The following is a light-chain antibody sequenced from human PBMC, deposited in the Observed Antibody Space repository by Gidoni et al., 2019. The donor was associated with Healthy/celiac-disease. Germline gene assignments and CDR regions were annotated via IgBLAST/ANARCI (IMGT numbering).Light chain of an antibody. CDR3: QQYNNWQWT. CDR2: GAS. J-gene: IGKJ1*01. V-gene: IGKV3-15*01. CDR1: QSVSSN. Sequence: ELVMTQSLATLSVSPGERATLSCRASQSVSSNLAWYQQKPGQAPRLLIYGASTRATGIPARFSGSGSGTEFTLTISSLQSEDFAVYYCQQYNNWQWTFGQGTKVEIK.